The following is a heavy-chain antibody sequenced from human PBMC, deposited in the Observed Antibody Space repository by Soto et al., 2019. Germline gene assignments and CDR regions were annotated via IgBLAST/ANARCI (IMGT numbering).Heavy chain of an antibody. Sequence: EVHLLESGGTLIQPGGSLRLSCAASGFDFSTYAMTWVRQAPGKGLAWVSGITYSGDTTYYAASVQGRLTISRDNFKNTVYLQLNSLRPDDTAMYYCAKDWPGTSSVTSDYWGQGTLVTVSS. CDR3: AKDWPGTSSVTSDY. CDR1: GFDFSTYA. J-gene: IGHJ4*02. CDR2: ITYSGDTT. D-gene: IGHD4-17*01. V-gene: IGHV3-23*01.